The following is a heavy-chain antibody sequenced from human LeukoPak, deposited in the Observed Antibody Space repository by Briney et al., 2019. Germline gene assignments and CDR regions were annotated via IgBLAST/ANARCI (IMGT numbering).Heavy chain of an antibody. V-gene: IGHV4-34*01. J-gene: IGHJ4*02. CDR3: ESGLRYCSSTSCQSSRFDY. D-gene: IGHD2-2*01. CDR1: GGSFSGYY. Sequence: SETLSLTCVVYGGSFSGYYWSWMRQPPAKGLDWIGENNRSGSTNHKPSLKSRVTISVDTSKHQFALRLSSVTAADTVVYHGESGLRYCSSTSCQSSRFDYWGQGTLVTVSS. CDR2: NNRSGST.